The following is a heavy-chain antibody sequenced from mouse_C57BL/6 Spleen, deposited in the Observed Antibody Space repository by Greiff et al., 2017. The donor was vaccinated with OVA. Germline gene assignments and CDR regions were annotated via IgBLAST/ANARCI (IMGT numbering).Heavy chain of an antibody. D-gene: IGHD2-4*01. V-gene: IGHV1-62-2*01. CDR2: FYPGSGSI. Sequence: QVQLKESGAELVKPGASVKLSCKASGYTSTEYTIHWVKQRSGQGLEWIGWFYPGSGSIKYNEKFKDKATLTADKSSSTVYMELSRLTSEDSAVYFCARHEGDYDYDDAMDYWGQGTSVTVSS. CDR3: ARHEGDYDYDDAMDY. J-gene: IGHJ4*01. CDR1: GYTSTEYT.